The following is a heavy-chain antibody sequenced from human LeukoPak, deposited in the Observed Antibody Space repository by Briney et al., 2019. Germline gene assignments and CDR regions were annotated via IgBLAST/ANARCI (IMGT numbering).Heavy chain of an antibody. D-gene: IGHD1-1*01. CDR3: ARRGAGTGGDFYFDY. Sequence: GGSLRLSCAASGFGSSSYDMHWVRQATGKGLGWVSGIGVAGNTYYPGSVKGRFTISRENAKNSLYLQMNSLRAGDTAVYYCARRGAGTGGDFYFDYWGQGTLVTVSS. CDR2: IGVAGNT. V-gene: IGHV3-13*04. CDR1: GFGSSSYD. J-gene: IGHJ4*02.